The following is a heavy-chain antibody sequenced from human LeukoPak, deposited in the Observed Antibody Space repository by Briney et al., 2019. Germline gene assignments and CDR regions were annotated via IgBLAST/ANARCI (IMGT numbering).Heavy chain of an antibody. V-gene: IGHV1-2*02. Sequence: APVKVSCKASGYTFTGYYMHWVRQAPGQGLEWMGWINPNSGGTNYAQKFQGRVTMTRDTSISTAYMELSRLKSDDTAVYYCARAGGIDGYTPRGYWGQGTLVTVSS. CDR2: INPNSGGT. CDR1: GYTFTGYY. CDR3: ARAGGIDGYTPRGY. J-gene: IGHJ4*02. D-gene: IGHD5-24*01.